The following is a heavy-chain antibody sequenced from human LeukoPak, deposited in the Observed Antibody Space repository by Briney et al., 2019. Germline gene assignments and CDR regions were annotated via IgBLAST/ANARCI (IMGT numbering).Heavy chain of an antibody. CDR3: ATTRHYDFWSGYSISGYYFDY. V-gene: IGHV3-23*01. CDR2: ISGSGGST. CDR1: GFTFSSYA. D-gene: IGHD3-3*01. Sequence: PGGSLRLSCAASGFTFSSYAMSWVRQAPGKGLEWVSAISGSGGSTYYADSVKGRFTISRDNSKNTLYLQMNSLRAEDTAVYYCATTRHYDFWSGYSISGYYFDYWGQGTLVTVSS. J-gene: IGHJ4*02.